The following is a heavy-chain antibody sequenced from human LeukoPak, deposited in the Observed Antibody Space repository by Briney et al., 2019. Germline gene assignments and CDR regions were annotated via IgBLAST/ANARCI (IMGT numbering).Heavy chain of an antibody. CDR2: IYYSGST. CDR1: GGSISSSSYY. V-gene: IGHV4-39*01. CDR3: ARCFGVSPNMLTYYDFWSGYYTHYYYYMDV. D-gene: IGHD3-3*01. J-gene: IGHJ6*03. Sequence: SETLSLTCTVSGGSISSSSYYWGWIRQPPGKGLEWIGSIYYSGSTYYNPSLKSRVTISVDTSKNQFSLKLSSVTAADTAAYYCARCFGVSPNMLTYYDFWSGYYTHYYYYMDVWGKGTTVTVSS.